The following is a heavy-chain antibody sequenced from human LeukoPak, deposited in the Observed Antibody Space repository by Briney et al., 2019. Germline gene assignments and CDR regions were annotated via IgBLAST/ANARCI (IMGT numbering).Heavy chain of an antibody. CDR1: GFTFSSYA. CDR3: AKGEIVPGRRYFDY. CDR2: ISGSGGST. D-gene: IGHD2-2*01. V-gene: IGHV3-23*01. Sequence: GGXLRLSCAASGFTFSSYAMSWVRQAPGKGLEWVSAISGSGGSTYYADSVKGRFTISRDNSKNTLYLQMNSLRAEDTAVYYCAKGEIVPGRRYFDYWGQGTLVTVSS. J-gene: IGHJ4*02.